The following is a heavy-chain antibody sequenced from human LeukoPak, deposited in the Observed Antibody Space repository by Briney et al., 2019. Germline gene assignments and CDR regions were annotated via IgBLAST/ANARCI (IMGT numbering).Heavy chain of an antibody. CDR3: ARDLDYGDDYFDY. CDR2: ISSSGSTI. CDR1: GFTFSDYY. Sequence: GGSLRLSCAASGFTFSDYYMSWIRQAPGKGLEWVSYISSSGSTIYYADSVKGRFTISRDNSKNTLYLQMNSLRAEDTAVYYCARDLDYGDDYFDYWGQGTLVTVSS. D-gene: IGHD4-17*01. J-gene: IGHJ4*02. V-gene: IGHV3-11*04.